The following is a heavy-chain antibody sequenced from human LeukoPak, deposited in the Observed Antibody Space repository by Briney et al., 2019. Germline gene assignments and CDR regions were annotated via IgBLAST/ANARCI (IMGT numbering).Heavy chain of an antibody. CDR3: ARGIYGDYKMNWFDP. CDR1: GGSISSYY. CDR2: IYYSGST. J-gene: IGHJ5*02. D-gene: IGHD4-17*01. Sequence: SETLYLTCTVSGGSISSYYWSWIRQPPGKGLEWIGYIYYSGSTNYNPSLKSRVTISIDTSKNQFFLKLNSVTAADTAVYFCARGIYGDYKMNWFDPWGQGTLVAVS. V-gene: IGHV4-59*12.